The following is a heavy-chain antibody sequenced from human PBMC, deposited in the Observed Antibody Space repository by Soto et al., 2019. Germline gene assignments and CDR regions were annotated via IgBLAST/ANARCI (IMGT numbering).Heavy chain of an antibody. J-gene: IGHJ5*02. Sequence: QVQLVESGGGLVKPGGSLRLSCAASGIVFSDYMSWVRQAPGKGLEWLSYISGSGRTIYSADSVKGRFTISRDNATNSPYLQMSHVRTEDTAVYYCARLPFPWGWFDPWGQGTLVTVSS. CDR1: GIVFSDY. V-gene: IGHV3-11*01. CDR3: ARLPFPWGWFDP. CDR2: ISGSGRTI. D-gene: IGHD3-16*01.